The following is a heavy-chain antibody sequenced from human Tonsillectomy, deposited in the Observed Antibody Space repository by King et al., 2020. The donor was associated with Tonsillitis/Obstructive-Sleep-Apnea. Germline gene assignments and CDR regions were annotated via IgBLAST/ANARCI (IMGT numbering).Heavy chain of an antibody. J-gene: IGHJ6*03. Sequence: TLKESGPTLVKPTQTLTLTCTFSGFSLSTSGVGVGWIRQPPGKALEWLALIYWDDDKRYSPSLKSRLTITKDTSKNQVVLTMTNMDPVDTATYYCARARAARKFYYYYMDVWGKATTVTVSS. CDR1: GFSLSTSGVG. CDR2: IYWDDDK. CDR3: ARARAARKFYYYYMDV. D-gene: IGHD6-6*01. V-gene: IGHV2-5*02.